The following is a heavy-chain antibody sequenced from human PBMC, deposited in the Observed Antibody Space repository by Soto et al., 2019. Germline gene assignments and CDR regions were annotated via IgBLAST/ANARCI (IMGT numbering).Heavy chain of an antibody. Sequence: SETLSINCTFSGDSVSIQYWSWIGQPAGKGLEWLGRLYDDERTNYNPSLKSRVNMSMDTSKNQLSLKLTSVTAADSAVHFCAREPPANSYFDFWGQGILFTGSS. CDR1: GDSVSIQY. CDR3: AREPPANSYFDF. D-gene: IGHD1-1*01. J-gene: IGHJ4*02. V-gene: IGHV4-4*07. CDR2: LYDDERT.